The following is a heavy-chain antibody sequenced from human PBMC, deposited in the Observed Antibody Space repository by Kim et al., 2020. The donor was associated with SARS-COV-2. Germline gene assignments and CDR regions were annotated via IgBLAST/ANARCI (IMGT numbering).Heavy chain of an antibody. Sequence: GGSLRLSCVVSGFTINNHYMTWARQAPGKGLEWVSVIYSSDNTYYADSVKGRFTISRHNSKNTLDLQMNSLRHDDTAVYYCAIRTAVDGTRRSDYWGQGTLVTVSS. D-gene: IGHD6-13*01. CDR2: IYSSDNT. CDR3: AIRTAVDGTRRSDY. J-gene: IGHJ4*02. V-gene: IGHV3-53*04. CDR1: GFTINNHY.